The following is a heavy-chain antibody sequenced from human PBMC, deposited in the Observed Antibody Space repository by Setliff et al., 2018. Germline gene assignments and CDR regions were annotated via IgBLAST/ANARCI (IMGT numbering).Heavy chain of an antibody. Sequence: GGSLRLSCAASGFTFSNYWMTWVRQAPGKGLEWVAYIRHDGTNENYADSVKGRFTVSRDNSRNTLFLQMNSLRTEDTAVYYCAKDTHYYASSGYYCFDFWGQGTLVTVSS. CDR1: GFTFSNYW. D-gene: IGHD3-22*01. V-gene: IGHV3-30*02. J-gene: IGHJ4*02. CDR3: AKDTHYYASSGYYCFDF. CDR2: IRHDGTNE.